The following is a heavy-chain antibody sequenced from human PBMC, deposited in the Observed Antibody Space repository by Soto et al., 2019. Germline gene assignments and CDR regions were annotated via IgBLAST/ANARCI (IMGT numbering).Heavy chain of an antibody. CDR2: VYKDGST. Sequence: QVQLQESGPGLVKASETLSLTCSVSDGSVSSGSYFWCWIRQSPGKGLEWIGFVYKDGSTNYNPSLKSRVAMSIDTSKSHFSLNLRSATAADTAVYYCVRDGVPTAVPPMNGWGQGIAVTVSS. CDR1: DGSVSSGSYF. J-gene: IGHJ6*02. V-gene: IGHV4-61*03. D-gene: IGHD2-21*02. CDR3: VRDGVPTAVPPMNG.